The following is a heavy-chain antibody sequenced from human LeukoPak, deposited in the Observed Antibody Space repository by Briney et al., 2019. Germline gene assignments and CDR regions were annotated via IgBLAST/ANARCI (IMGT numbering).Heavy chain of an antibody. CDR1: GGSISSYY. V-gene: IGHV4-59*01. D-gene: IGHD3-22*01. CDR3: ARPTNTGYYDIGYFDL. J-gene: IGHJ2*01. Sequence: PSETLSLTCTVSGGSISSYYWSWIRQPPGKGLEWIGYIYYSGSTNYNPSLKSRVTISVDTSKNQFSLKLSSVPGADTAVYYCARPTNTGYYDIGYFDLWGRGTLVTVSS. CDR2: IYYSGST.